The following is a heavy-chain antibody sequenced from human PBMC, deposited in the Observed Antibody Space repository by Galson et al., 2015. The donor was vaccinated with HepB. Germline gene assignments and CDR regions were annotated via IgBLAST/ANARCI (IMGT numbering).Heavy chain of an antibody. J-gene: IGHJ6*02. V-gene: IGHV1-69*13. D-gene: IGHD5-18*01. Sequence: SVKVSCKASGGTFSSYAISWVRQAPGQGLEWMGGIIPIFGTANYAQKFQGRVTITADESTSTAYMELSSLRSEDTAVYYCARVYPGYSYGVYYYYGMDVWGQGTTVTVSS. CDR3: ARVYPGYSYGVYYYYGMDV. CDR1: GGTFSSYA. CDR2: IIPIFGTA.